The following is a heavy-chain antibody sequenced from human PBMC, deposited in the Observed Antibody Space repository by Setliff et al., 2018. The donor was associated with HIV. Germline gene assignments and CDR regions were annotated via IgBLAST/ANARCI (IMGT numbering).Heavy chain of an antibody. D-gene: IGHD3-10*01. J-gene: IGHJ4*03. CDR1: GVSVSSGGYY. CDR2: VHHTGTT. V-gene: IGHV4-31*03. Sequence: SETLSLTCTVSGVSVSSGGYYWSWIRQHPGKGLEWIGDVHHTGTTYLNPSLKSRITISVDTSKNQFSLRLPSVTTADTAVYYCARGLYGSGSFFFDAWGQGAQVTVSS. CDR3: ARGLYGSGSFFFDA.